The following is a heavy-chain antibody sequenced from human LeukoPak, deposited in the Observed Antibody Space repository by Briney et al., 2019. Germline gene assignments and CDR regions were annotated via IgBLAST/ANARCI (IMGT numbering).Heavy chain of an antibody. V-gene: IGHV4-31*03. D-gene: IGHD3-3*01. Sequence: SQTLSLTCTVSGGSISSGGYYWSWIRQHPGKGLEWIGYIYYSGSTYYNPSLKSRVTISVDTSKSQSSLKLSSVTAADTAVYYCARGSHLEWLLFPGWFDPWGQGTLVTVSS. CDR1: GGSISSGGYY. CDR2: IYYSGST. J-gene: IGHJ5*02. CDR3: ARGSHLEWLLFPGWFDP.